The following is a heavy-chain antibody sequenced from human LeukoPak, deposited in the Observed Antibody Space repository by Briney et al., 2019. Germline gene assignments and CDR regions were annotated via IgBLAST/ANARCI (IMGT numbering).Heavy chain of an antibody. D-gene: IGHD6-19*01. V-gene: IGHV3-13*01. CDR2: IGIRGDT. CDR1: GFTFIDYD. J-gene: IGHJ4*02. CDR3: ARGGIQVSGIDEFDY. Sequence: GGSLRLSCAASGFTFIDYDMHWVRQVIGEGLEWVSAIGIRGDTHYSGSVKSRFTISREKAESSLYLQMNSLRAEDTAVYYCARGGIQVSGIDEFDYWGQGTLVTVSS.